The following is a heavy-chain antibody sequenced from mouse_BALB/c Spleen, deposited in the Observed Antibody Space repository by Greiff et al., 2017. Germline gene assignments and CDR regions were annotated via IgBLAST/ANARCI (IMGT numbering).Heavy chain of an antibody. Sequence: VQLQQSGTVLARPGASVKMSCKASGYSFTSYWMHWVKQRPGQGLEWIGAIYPVNSDTSYNQKFKGKAKLTAVTSASTAYMELSSLTNEDSAVYYCTRGGIYYDYDDAMDYWGQGTSVTVSS. D-gene: IGHD2-4*01. V-gene: IGHV1-5*01. CDR3: TRGGIYYDYDDAMDY. J-gene: IGHJ4*01. CDR2: IYPVNSDT. CDR1: GYSFTSYW.